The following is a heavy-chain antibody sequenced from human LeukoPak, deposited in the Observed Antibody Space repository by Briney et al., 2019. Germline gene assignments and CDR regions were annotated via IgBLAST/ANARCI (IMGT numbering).Heavy chain of an antibody. CDR3: ARGYQRGWFDP. CDR2: ISYDGSNK. CDR1: GFTFSSYA. D-gene: IGHD2-2*01. Sequence: PGGSLRLSCAASGFTFSSYAMHWVRQAPGKGLEWVAVISYDGSNKYYADSVKGRFTISRDNSKNTLYLQMNSLRAEDTAVYYCARGYQRGWFDPWGQGTLVTVSS. J-gene: IGHJ5*02. V-gene: IGHV3-30-3*01.